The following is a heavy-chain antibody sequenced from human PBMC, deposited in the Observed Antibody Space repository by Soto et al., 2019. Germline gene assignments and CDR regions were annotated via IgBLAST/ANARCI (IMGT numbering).Heavy chain of an antibody. J-gene: IGHJ4*02. CDR3: ARGAYCGGDCYDVASPDY. D-gene: IGHD2-21*02. V-gene: IGHV3-21*01. Sequence: PGGSLRLSCAASGFTFSSYSMNWVRQAPGKGLEWVSSISSSSSYIYYADSVKGRFTISRDNAKNSLYLQMNSLRAEDTAVYYCARGAYCGGDCYDVASPDYWGQGTLVTVSS. CDR2: ISSSSSYI. CDR1: GFTFSSYS.